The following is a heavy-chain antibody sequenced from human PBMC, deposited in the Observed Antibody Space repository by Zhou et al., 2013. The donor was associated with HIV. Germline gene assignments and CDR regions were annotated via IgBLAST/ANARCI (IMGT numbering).Heavy chain of an antibody. V-gene: IGHV1-18*01. CDR1: GYRFISYG. CDR3: AREGGGYYYDSSGYYY. D-gene: IGHD3-22*01. Sequence: QVQLVQSGGDVKKPGASVKVSCKASGYRFISYGVNWVRQVPGQGLEWMGWISGDSGKTRYAQKVQGRVTMTTDTSSRTVYLEVRSLRSDDTAVYYCAREGGGYYYDSSGYYYWGQGTLVTVSS. CDR2: ISGDSGKT. J-gene: IGHJ4*02.